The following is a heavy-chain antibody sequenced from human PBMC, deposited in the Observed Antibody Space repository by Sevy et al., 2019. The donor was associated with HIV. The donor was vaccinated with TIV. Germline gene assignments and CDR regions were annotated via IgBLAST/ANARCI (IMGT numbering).Heavy chain of an antibody. D-gene: IGHD7-27*01. CDR1: GFTFSTYS. CDR3: AKFAGDFPHFDF. V-gene: IGHV3-23*01. J-gene: IGHJ4*02. CDR2: ICDTGTST. Sequence: GGSLRLSCAASGFTFSTYSMTWVRQAPMKGLEWVSAICDTGTSTYYTDSVEGRFTISRDNSKSTLFLHMNSLRAEDTALYYCAKFAGDFPHFDFWGLGTLVTVSS.